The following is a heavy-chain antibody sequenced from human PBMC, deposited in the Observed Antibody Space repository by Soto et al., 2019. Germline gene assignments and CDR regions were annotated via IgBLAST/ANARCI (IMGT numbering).Heavy chain of an antibody. V-gene: IGHV1-46*01. CDR3: AKDGGTIFGVVID. Sequence: ASVKVSCKASGYTFTSYYMHWVRQAPGQGLEWMGIINPSGGSTSYAQKVQGRFTITRDTSTSTVYMELNSLRAEDTAVYYCAKDGGTIFGVVIDWGQGTLVTVSS. CDR2: INPSGGST. CDR1: GYTFTSYY. J-gene: IGHJ4*02. D-gene: IGHD3-3*01.